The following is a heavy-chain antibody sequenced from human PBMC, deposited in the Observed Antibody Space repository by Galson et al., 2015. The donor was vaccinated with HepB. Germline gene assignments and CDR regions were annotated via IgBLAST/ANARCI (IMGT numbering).Heavy chain of an antibody. CDR1: GFTFSSYG. V-gene: IGHV3-30*18. CDR2: ISYDGSHK. D-gene: IGHD3-22*01. CDR3: AKCASSGYYKHFDYWAQGTLVTVSSGSASAPTLYGSGPYYFDY. Sequence: SLRLSCAASGFTFSSYGTHWIRQAPGKGLEWVAAISYDGSHKKYADSVEGRFTISRDNSKNTLYLQMNSLRAEDTAVYYCAKCASSGYYKHFDYWAQGTLVTVSSGSASAPTLYGSGPYYFDYWGQGTLVTVSS. J-gene: IGHJ4*02.